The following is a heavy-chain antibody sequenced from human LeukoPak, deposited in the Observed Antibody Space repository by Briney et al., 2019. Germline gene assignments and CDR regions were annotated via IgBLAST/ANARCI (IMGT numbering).Heavy chain of an antibody. V-gene: IGHV3-48*01. Sequence: GGSLRLSCAASGFTFSSYWMSWVRQAPGKGLEWVSYISSSGSTIYYADSVKGRFTISRDNSKNTLYLQMNSLRAEDTAVYYCARDPVGAIYFDYWGQGTLVTVSS. J-gene: IGHJ4*02. D-gene: IGHD1-26*01. CDR2: ISSSGSTI. CDR1: GFTFSSYW. CDR3: ARDPVGAIYFDY.